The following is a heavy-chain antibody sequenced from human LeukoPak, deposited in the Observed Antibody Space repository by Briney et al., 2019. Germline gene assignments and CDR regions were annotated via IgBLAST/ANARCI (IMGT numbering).Heavy chain of an antibody. CDR2: IIPIFGTA. CDR3: ARVLGYYYDSSGYYYGPFDI. Sequence: SVKVSCKASGGTFSSYAISWVRQAPGQGLEWMGGIIPIFGTANYAQKFQGRVTITTDESTGTAYMELSSLRSEDTAVYYCARVLGYYYDSSGYYYGPFDIWGQGTMVTVSS. J-gene: IGHJ3*02. V-gene: IGHV1-69*05. CDR1: GGTFSSYA. D-gene: IGHD3-22*01.